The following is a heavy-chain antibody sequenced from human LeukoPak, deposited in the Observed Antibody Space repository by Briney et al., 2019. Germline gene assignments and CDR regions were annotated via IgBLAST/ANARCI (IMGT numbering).Heavy chain of an antibody. Sequence: GASVKVSCKASGGTFSSYAISWVRQAPGQGLEWMGGIIPIFGTANYAQKFQGRVTITADKSTSTAYMELSSLRSEDTAVYYCASAPATSYGVPYYYYYGMDLWGKGTTVTVSS. CDR3: ASAPATSYGVPYYYYYGMDL. D-gene: IGHD5-18*01. J-gene: IGHJ6*04. CDR2: IIPIFGTA. CDR1: GGTFSSYA. V-gene: IGHV1-69*06.